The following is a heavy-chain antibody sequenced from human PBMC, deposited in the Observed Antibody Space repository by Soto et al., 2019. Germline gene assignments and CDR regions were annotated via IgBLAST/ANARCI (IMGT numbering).Heavy chain of an antibody. V-gene: IGHV4-59*08. CDR3: ARHWSVGVVMGGERKNYYHYYMAV. D-gene: IGHD3-3*01. CDR1: GGSISSYY. CDR2: IYYSGST. J-gene: IGHJ6*03. Sequence: PSETLSLTCTVSGGSISSYYWSWIRQPPGKGLEWIGYIYYSGSTNYNPSLKSRVTISVDTSKNQFSLKLSSVTAADTAVYYCARHWSVGVVMGGERKNYYHYYMAVWGKGTTVTVSS.